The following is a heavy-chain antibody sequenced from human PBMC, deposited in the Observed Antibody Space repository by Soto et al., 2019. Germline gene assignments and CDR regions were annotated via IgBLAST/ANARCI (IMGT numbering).Heavy chain of an antibody. CDR3: ARRDAYNWNYAFGY. J-gene: IGHJ4*02. V-gene: IGHV4-39*01. Sequence: SSETLSLTCTVSGDSISSSSYYWGWIRQPPGKGLEWIGSIYYSGSTYYNPSLKSRVTISVDTSKNQFSLRLSSVTAADTAVYYCARRDAYNWNYAFGYWGQGTLVTVSS. D-gene: IGHD1-7*01. CDR1: GDSISSSSYY. CDR2: IYYSGST.